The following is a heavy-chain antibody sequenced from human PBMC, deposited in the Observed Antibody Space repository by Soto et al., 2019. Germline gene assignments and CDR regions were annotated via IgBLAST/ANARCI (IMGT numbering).Heavy chain of an antibody. CDR1: GFTFSSYA. Sequence: EVQLVESGGGLVQPGGSLRLSCAASGFTFSSYAMHWVRQAPGKGLEYVSAISSNGGSTYYANSVTGRFTISRDNSKNTLYLQMGSLRAEDMAVYYCAREGGGYYFDYWGQGTLVTVSS. J-gene: IGHJ4*02. CDR3: AREGGGYYFDY. V-gene: IGHV3-64*01. D-gene: IGHD3-16*01. CDR2: ISSNGGST.